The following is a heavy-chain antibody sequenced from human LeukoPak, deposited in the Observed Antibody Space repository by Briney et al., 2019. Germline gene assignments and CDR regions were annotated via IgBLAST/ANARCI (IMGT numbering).Heavy chain of an antibody. J-gene: IGHJ3*02. CDR2: IYTSGST. CDR3: ARVYSGSYLGPDAFYI. D-gene: IGHD1-26*01. Sequence: SETLSLTRTVSGYSISSGYYWGWIRQPAGKGLEWIGRIYTSGSTNYDPPLKSRVTMSVDTSKNQFSLKLSSVTAADTAVYYCARVYSGSYLGPDAFYIWGQGTRVSVSS. CDR1: GYSISSGYY. V-gene: IGHV4-4*07.